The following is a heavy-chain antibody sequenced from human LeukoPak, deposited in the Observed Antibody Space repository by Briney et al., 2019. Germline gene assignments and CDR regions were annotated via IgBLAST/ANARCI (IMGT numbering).Heavy chain of an antibody. V-gene: IGHV3-13*01. Sequence: SGGSLRLSCEASGFSFSGYDMHWVRQAPGKGLEWVSAIGTAGDTYYSDSVRGRFTISRENAKNSLDLQMHSLRAGDTAVYYCARSPSYSSSWYALDSWGQGTLVTVSS. CDR1: GFSFSGYD. D-gene: IGHD6-13*01. CDR2: IGTAGDT. J-gene: IGHJ4*02. CDR3: ARSPSYSSSWYALDS.